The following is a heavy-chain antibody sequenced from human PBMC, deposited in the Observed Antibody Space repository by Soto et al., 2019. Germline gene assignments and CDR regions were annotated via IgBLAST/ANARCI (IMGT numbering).Heavy chain of an antibody. CDR3: FRGEVTSRTLGF. Sequence: RGESLKISCKAFGYTIKNYWIGWVRQMPGQGLEWMGIIFPDDSDTRYSPSFQGHVTISVDKSISTAYPQWSSLKASDSAIYYCFRGEVTSRTLGFLGPGTPVNVSS. D-gene: IGHD3-16*01. CDR2: IFPDDSDT. J-gene: IGHJ6*01. V-gene: IGHV5-51*01. CDR1: GYTIKNYW.